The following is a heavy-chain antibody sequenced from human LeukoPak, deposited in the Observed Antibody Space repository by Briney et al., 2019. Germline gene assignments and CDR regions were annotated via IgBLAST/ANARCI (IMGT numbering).Heavy chain of an antibody. Sequence: GGSLRLSCAASGFTFSSYEMNWVRQAPGKGQEWVSYISSSGSTIYYADSVKGRFTISRDNAKNSLYLQMDSLRGEDTAVYYCARVWSGYYSEQWGQGTLVTVSS. J-gene: IGHJ4*02. CDR2: ISSSGSTI. CDR3: ARVWSGYYSEQ. D-gene: IGHD3-3*01. V-gene: IGHV3-48*03. CDR1: GFTFSSYE.